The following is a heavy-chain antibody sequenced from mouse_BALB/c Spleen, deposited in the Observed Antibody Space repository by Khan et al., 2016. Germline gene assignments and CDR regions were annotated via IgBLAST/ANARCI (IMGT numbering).Heavy chain of an antibody. Sequence: MQLQQSGAEIVKPGASVRLSCTASGFNIIDTYMDWVKQRPEQGLEWIGRIDPANGNTHYDPKFQGRATITADTSSNTAYLKLSSLPSADTAAYYCARLGDDYDWFACWGQGTLVTVSA. CDR1: GFNIIDTY. CDR3: ARLGDDYDWFAC. D-gene: IGHD2-4*01. V-gene: IGHV14-3*02. CDR2: IDPANGNT. J-gene: IGHJ3*01.